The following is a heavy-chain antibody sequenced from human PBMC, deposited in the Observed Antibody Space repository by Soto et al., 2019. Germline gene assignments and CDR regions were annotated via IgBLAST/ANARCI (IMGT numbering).Heavy chain of an antibody. D-gene: IGHD3-22*01. V-gene: IGHV3-30-3*01. CDR3: ARENTMIVVVSSSAFDI. CDR2: ISYDGSNK. Sequence: HPGGSLRLSCAASGFTFSSYAMHWVRQAPGKGLEWVAVISYDGSNKYYADSVKGRFTISRDNSKNTLYLQMNSLRAEDTAVYYCARENTMIVVVSSSAFDIWGQGTMVTVSS. J-gene: IGHJ3*02. CDR1: GFTFSSYA.